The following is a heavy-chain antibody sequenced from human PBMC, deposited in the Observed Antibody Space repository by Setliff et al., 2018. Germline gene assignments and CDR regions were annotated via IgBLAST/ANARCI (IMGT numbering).Heavy chain of an antibody. J-gene: IGHJ4*02. CDR1: GYTLTNYY. V-gene: IGHV1-46*01. D-gene: IGHD6-19*01. CDR3: VRSSAPQVVLAADFDF. Sequence: ASVKVSCKASGYTLTNYYMHWVRQAPGQGLEWMGIINPSGGLTRYAQKFQGRVTMTRDTSTSTVYMELQSLRSDDTAVYYCVRSSAPQVVLAADFDFWGQGTPVTVSS. CDR2: INPSGGLT.